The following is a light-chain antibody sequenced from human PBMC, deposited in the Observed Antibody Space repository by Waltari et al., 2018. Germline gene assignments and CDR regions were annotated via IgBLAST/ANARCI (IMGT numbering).Light chain of an antibody. V-gene: IGLV1-40*01. CDR3: QSYDNSLRGSVL. CDR1: DPNIDPCG. J-gene: IGLJ3*02. Sequence: QSVLTQAPSVSGAPGQRVTISCTGGDPNIDPCGVNWSQPLPGRVPKLIIYENTNRPSGVPDRFSGSKSGTSASLAIDGLQPEDEGDYYCQSYDNSLRGSVLFGGGTKVTV. CDR2: ENT.